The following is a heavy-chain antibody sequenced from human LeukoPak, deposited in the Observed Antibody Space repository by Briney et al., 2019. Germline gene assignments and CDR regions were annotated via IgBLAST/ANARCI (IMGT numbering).Heavy chain of an antibody. CDR1: GYTFTTYC. CDR3: ASRVPAATGGQGAFDI. CDR2: IKSSGGGS. D-gene: IGHD2-2*01. Sequence: GASVKVSCKASGYTFTTYCMHWVRQAPGQGLEWLGIIKSSGGGSSYAQKLQGRVTMTTDTSTSTAYMELRSLRSDDTAVYYCASRVPAATGGQGAFDIWGQGTMVTVSS. V-gene: IGHV1-46*01. J-gene: IGHJ3*02.